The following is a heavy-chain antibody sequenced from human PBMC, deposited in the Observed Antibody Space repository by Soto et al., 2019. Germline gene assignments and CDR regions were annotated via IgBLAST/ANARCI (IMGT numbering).Heavy chain of an antibody. CDR3: ARRKDSSMDV. CDR1: GGSFSGYH. J-gene: IGHJ6*03. CDR2: INHSGST. D-gene: IGHD6-13*01. Sequence: QVQLQQWGAGLLKPSETLSLTCAVYGGSFSGYHWSWIRQPPGKGLEWIGEINHSGSTNYNPSLKSRVTISVDTSKNQFSLKLSSVTAADTAVYYCARRKDSSMDVWGKGTTVTVSS. V-gene: IGHV4-34*01.